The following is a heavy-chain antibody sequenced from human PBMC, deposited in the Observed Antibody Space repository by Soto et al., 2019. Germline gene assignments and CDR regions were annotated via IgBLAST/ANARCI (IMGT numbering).Heavy chain of an antibody. J-gene: IGHJ6*02. V-gene: IGHV3-30*18. Sequence: QVQVVESGGGVVQPGRSLRLSCAASGFTFNTCAMHWVRQAPGKGLEWVALISYDASHTDYADSVKGRFTISRDSSDNSLSLIMNNLRPEDTAVYYCAKAVGKYYPGSRVIHVWGQGITVTGSS. D-gene: IGHD1-26*01. CDR1: GFTFNTCA. CDR2: ISYDASHT. CDR3: AKAVGKYYPGSRVIHV.